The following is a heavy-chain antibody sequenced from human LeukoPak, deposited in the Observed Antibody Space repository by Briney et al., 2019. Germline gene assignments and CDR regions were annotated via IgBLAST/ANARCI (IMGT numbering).Heavy chain of an antibody. CDR2: INHSGST. J-gene: IGHJ4*02. D-gene: IGHD1-26*01. Sequence: KASETLSLTCAVYGGSFSGYYWSWIRQPPGKGLEWIGEINHSGSTNYNPSLKSRVTISVDTSKNQFSLKLSSVTAADTAVYYCARAPWSGSYYPYWGQGTLVTVSS. CDR3: ARAPWSGSYYPY. CDR1: GGSFSGYY. V-gene: IGHV4-34*01.